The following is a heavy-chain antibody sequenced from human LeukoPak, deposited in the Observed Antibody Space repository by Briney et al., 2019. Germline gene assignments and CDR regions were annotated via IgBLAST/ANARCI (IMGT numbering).Heavy chain of an antibody. V-gene: IGHV3-23*01. CDR2: ISGSGDT. CDR1: GFSYSSYA. CDR3: AKEGGYNYGYLDS. Sequence: GGSLRLSCVVSGFSYSSYAMSWVRQAPGKGPEGVSTISGSGDTYYVDSVKGRFTISRDNSKNTLYLQMNSLRAEDTAVYYCAKEGGYNYGYLDSWGQGTLVTVSS. D-gene: IGHD5-18*01. J-gene: IGHJ4*02.